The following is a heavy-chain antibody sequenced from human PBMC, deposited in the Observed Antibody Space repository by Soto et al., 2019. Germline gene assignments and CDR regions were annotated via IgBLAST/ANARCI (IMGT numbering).Heavy chain of an antibody. CDR1: GFTFSDYF. J-gene: IGHJ4*02. CDR2: ISSSGSTI. CDR3: ARSLYYYDSSGYLY. D-gene: IGHD3-22*01. Sequence: GGSLRLSGAASGFTFSDYFMSWFRQAPGKGLEWVSYISSSGSTIYYADSVKGRFTISRDNAKNSLYLQMNSLRAEDTAVYYCARSLYYYDSSGYLYWGQGTLVTVSS. V-gene: IGHV3-11*01.